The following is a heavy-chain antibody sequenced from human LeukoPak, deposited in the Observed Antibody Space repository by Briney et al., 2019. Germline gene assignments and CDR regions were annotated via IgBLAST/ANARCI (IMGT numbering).Heavy chain of an antibody. CDR1: GGSISSGGYY. D-gene: IGHD2-21*01. CDR3: ARLQGDSTAIFDY. Sequence: SETLSLTCTVSGGSISSGGYYWSWIRQPPGKGLEWVAYIYYTGATNYNPSLKSRATISVDTSKNQFSLRLSSVTAADTAVYYCARLQGDSTAIFDYWGQGTLVSVSS. CDR2: IYYTGAT. V-gene: IGHV4-61*08. J-gene: IGHJ4*02.